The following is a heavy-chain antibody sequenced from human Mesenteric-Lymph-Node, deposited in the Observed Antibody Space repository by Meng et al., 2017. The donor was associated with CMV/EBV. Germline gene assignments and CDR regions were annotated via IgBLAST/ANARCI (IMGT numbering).Heavy chain of an antibody. CDR1: GYTFTIYD. CDR2: MNPNSGST. D-gene: IGHD1-14*01. V-gene: IGHV1-8*03. CDR3: TSVWYNAHDPFDY. Sequence: ASVKVSCKASGYTFTIYDIHWVRQATGQGLEWLGWMNPNSGSTGYAQKFQGRVTITRNTSISTAYMELSSLRPEDTAVYYCTSVWYNAHDPFDYWGQGTVVTVSS. J-gene: IGHJ4*02.